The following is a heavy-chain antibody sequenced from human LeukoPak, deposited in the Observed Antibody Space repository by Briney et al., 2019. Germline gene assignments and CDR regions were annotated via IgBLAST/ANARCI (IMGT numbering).Heavy chain of an antibody. J-gene: IGHJ4*02. V-gene: IGHV3-23*01. Sequence: GGSLRLSCAASGFTFSSYAMSWVRQAPGKGLEWVSAISGSGGSTYYADSVKGRFTISRDNSKNTLYLRMNSLRAEDAAVYYCAKDGYSYGYAVDYWGQGTLVTVSS. CDR1: GFTFSSYA. D-gene: IGHD5-18*01. CDR3: AKDGYSYGYAVDY. CDR2: ISGSGGST.